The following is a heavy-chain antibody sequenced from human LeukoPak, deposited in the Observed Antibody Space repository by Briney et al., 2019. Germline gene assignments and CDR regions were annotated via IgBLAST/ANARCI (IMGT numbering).Heavy chain of an antibody. J-gene: IGHJ4*02. CDR2: INHSGST. D-gene: IGHD3-16*02. CDR3: ARDRESY. V-gene: IGHV4-34*01. Sequence: SETLSLTCAVYGGSFSGYYWSWIRQPPGKGLEWIGEINHSGSTNYNPSLKSRVTISVDTSKNQFSLKLSSVTAADTAVYHCARDRESYWGQGTLVTVSS. CDR1: GGSFSGYY.